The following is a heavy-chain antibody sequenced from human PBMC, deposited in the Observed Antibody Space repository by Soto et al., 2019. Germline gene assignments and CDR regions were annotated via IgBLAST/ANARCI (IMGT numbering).Heavy chain of an antibody. V-gene: IGHV3-21*01. D-gene: IGHD6-19*01. Sequence: GGSLRLSCAASGFTFSSYSRNWVRQAPGKGLEWVASISSSSSYIYYADSVHGRYTISRDNANNSLYLQMNSLRAEDTAVYYCARGTLAGTAAFDIWGQGTMVPVSS. CDR1: GFTFSSYS. CDR3: ARGTLAGTAAFDI. J-gene: IGHJ3*02. CDR2: ISSSSSYI.